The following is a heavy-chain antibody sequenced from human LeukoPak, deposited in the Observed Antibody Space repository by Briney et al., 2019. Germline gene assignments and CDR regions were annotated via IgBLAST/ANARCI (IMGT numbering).Heavy chain of an antibody. CDR1: GGTFSSYA. Sequence: ASVKVSCKASGGTFSSYAISWVRQAPGQGLEWMGGIIPIFGTANYAQKFQGRVTITTDESTSTAYMELSSLRSEDAAVYYCARANELLWFGEPRPEWFDPWGQGTLVTVSS. CDR2: IIPIFGTA. CDR3: ARANELLWFGEPRPEWFDP. D-gene: IGHD3-10*01. V-gene: IGHV1-69*05. J-gene: IGHJ5*02.